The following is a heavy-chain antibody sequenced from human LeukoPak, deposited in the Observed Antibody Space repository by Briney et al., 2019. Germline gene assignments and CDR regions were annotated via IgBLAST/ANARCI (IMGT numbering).Heavy chain of an antibody. V-gene: IGHV3-74*01. D-gene: IGHD2-15*01. J-gene: IGHJ4*02. CDR3: AKDLVAAKYYFDY. CDR1: GFTFSTYW. Sequence: PGGSLRLSCAASGFTFSTYWMHWVRQAPGKGLVWVSRINSDGTTTDYADSVKGRFTISRDNAKNTLYLQMNSLRAEDTAVYYCAKDLVAAKYYFDYWGQGTLVTVSS. CDR2: INSDGTTT.